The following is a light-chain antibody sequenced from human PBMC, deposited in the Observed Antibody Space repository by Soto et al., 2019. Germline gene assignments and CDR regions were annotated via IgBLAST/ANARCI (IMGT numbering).Light chain of an antibody. CDR2: AAS. J-gene: IGKJ1*01. CDR1: QSISSY. V-gene: IGKV1-39*01. Sequence: DIQMTQSPSSLSASVGDRVTITCRASQSISSYLNWYQQKPGKAPKLLIYAASSLQSRVPSRFSGSGSGTDFTLTISSLQPEDFATYYCQQSYSTPRTFGQGTKVDNK. CDR3: QQSYSTPRT.